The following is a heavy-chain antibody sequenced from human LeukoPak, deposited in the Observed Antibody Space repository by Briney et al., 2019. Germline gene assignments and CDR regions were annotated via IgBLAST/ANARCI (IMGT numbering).Heavy chain of an antibody. CDR1: GGSISSYY. D-gene: IGHD2-15*01. CDR2: IYYSGST. J-gene: IGHJ3*02. Sequence: SETLSLTCTVSGGSISSYYWSWIRQPPGKGLEWIGYIYYSGSTNYNPSLKSRVTISVDTSKNQFSLKLSSVTAADTAVYYCARLTNLVVVGAFDIWGQGTMVTVSS. CDR3: ARLTNLVVVGAFDI. V-gene: IGHV4-59*08.